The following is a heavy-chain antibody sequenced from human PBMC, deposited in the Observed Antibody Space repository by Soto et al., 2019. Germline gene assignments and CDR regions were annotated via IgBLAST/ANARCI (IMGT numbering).Heavy chain of an antibody. CDR1: GCIFSNNG. V-gene: IGHV3-30*03. Sequence: QVQLVESGGGEVQPGTSLRLSCIASGCIFSNNGMHWVRQAPGKGLEWVALVSHDGRKTFYADSVKGRLTIYRDNSKNTVYLHMNNLRPEDTAVYRCARDLRQGASGATVYGMGVWGQGTTVTVSS. CDR3: ARDLRQGASGATVYGMGV. D-gene: IGHD7-27*01. CDR2: VSHDGRKT. J-gene: IGHJ6*02.